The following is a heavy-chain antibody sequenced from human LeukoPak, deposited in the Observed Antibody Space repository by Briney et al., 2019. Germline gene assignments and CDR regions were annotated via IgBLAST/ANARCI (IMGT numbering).Heavy chain of an antibody. J-gene: IGHJ4*02. CDR2: INPSGGST. Sequence: ASVKVSCKASGYTFSSYYMHWVRQAPGQGLEWMGIINPSGGSTSSAQKFQGRVTMSRDMSTSTVYMELSSLRSEDTAVYYCARDLGGGIADYWGQGTLVTVSS. V-gene: IGHV1-46*01. D-gene: IGHD6-13*01. CDR1: GYTFSSYY. CDR3: ARDLGGGIADY.